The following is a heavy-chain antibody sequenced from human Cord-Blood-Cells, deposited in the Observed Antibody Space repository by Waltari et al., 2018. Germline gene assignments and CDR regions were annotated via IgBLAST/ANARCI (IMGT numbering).Heavy chain of an antibody. CDR2: INHSGST. D-gene: IGHD7-27*01. Sequence: QVQLQQWGAGLLKPSETLSLTCAVYGGSFSGYYWSWIPQPPGKGLEWIGEINHSGSTNYNPSLKSRVTISVDTSKNQFSLKLSSVTAADTAVYYCARRRTGDEGQIDYWGQGTLVTVSS. CDR3: ARRRTGDEGQIDY. CDR1: GGSFSGYY. J-gene: IGHJ4*02. V-gene: IGHV4-34*01.